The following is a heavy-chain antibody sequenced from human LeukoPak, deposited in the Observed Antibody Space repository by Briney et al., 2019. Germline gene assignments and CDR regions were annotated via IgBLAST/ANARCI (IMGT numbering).Heavy chain of an antibody. J-gene: IGHJ4*02. Sequence: GGSLRLSCAASGFTFSSYAMSWVRQAPGKGLEWVSYISSSGSTIYYADSVKGRFTISRDNAKNSLYLQMNSLRAEDTAVYYCARDEGWFGELYYWGQGTLVTVSS. CDR2: ISSSGSTI. V-gene: IGHV3-48*03. D-gene: IGHD3-10*01. CDR1: GFTFSSYA. CDR3: ARDEGWFGELYY.